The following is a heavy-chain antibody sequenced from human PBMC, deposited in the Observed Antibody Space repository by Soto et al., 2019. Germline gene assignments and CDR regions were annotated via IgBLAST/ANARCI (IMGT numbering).Heavy chain of an antibody. CDR1: GYTFIGYS. CDR3: ARGGLYSYPY. J-gene: IGHJ4*02. V-gene: IGHV1-2*02. CDR2: INPNSGET. Sequence: QVQLVQSGAELKKPGASVKVSCKASGYTFIGYSIHWVRQAPGQGLEWMGRINPNSGETNFAQTFRGRVTMTTDTSICTAFMELSRLTSDDTAVYYCARGGLYSYPYWGQGTLVTVSS. D-gene: IGHD3-16*02.